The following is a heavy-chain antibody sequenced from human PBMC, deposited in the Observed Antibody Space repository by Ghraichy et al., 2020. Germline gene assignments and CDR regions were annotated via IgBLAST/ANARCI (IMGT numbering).Heavy chain of an antibody. D-gene: IGHD6-6*01. Sequence: SETLSLTCTVSGGSISSSSYYWGWIRQPPGKGLEWIGSIYYSGSTYYNPSLKSRVTISVDTSKNQFSLKLSSVTAADTAVYYCATDSSFNFDYWGQGTLVTVSS. CDR3: ATDSSFNFDY. CDR1: GGSISSSSYY. V-gene: IGHV4-39*07. J-gene: IGHJ4*02. CDR2: IYYSGST.